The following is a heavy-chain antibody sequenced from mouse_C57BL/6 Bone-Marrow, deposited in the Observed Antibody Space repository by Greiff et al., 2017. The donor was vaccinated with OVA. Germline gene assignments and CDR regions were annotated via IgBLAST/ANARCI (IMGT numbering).Heavy chain of an antibody. CDR1: GFTFSDYG. D-gene: IGHD2-3*01. Sequence: DVMLVESGGGLVKPGGSLKLSCAASGFTFSDYGMHWVRQAPEKGLEWVAYISSGSSTIYYADTVKGRFTISRDNAKNTLFLQRTSLRSEDTAMYYCARHDGSWFAYWGQGTLGTVSA. V-gene: IGHV5-17*01. J-gene: IGHJ3*01. CDR3: ARHDGSWFAY. CDR2: ISSGSSTI.